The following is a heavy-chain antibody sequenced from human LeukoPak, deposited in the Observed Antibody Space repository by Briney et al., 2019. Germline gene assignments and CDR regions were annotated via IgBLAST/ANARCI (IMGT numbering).Heavy chain of an antibody. CDR3: ARDRVVRGVFDY. CDR1: GFTFSSYS. V-gene: IGHV3-48*04. CDR2: ISSASGSI. Sequence: PGGSLRLSCAASGFTFSSYSMNWVRQAPGKGLEWVSYISSASGSIYYADSVKGRFTISRDNAKNSLYLQMNSLRAEDTAVYYCARDRVVRGVFDYWGQGTLVTVSS. J-gene: IGHJ4*02. D-gene: IGHD3-10*01.